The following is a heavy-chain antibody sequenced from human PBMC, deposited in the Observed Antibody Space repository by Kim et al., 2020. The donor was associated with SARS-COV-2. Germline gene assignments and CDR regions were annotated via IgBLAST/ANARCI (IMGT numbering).Heavy chain of an antibody. Sequence: GGSLRLSCAGSGFTFNNHGMHWVRQAPGKGLEWVAVISFDGTNKYYADSVKGRFTISRDNSKNTLHLEMNSLRGEDTAVYYCAKDAAELTWTYYFGMDVWGQGTTVTVSS. CDR1: GFTFNNHG. CDR2: ISFDGTNK. J-gene: IGHJ6*02. CDR3: AKDAAELTWTYYFGMDV. V-gene: IGHV3-30*18. D-gene: IGHD1-1*01.